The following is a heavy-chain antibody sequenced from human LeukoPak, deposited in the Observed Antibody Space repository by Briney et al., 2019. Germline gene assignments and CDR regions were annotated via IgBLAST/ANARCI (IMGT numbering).Heavy chain of an antibody. CDR3: ARDPLLFGEAVFDY. D-gene: IGHD3-10*01. CDR2: IDHSGST. V-gene: IGHV4-59*12. Sequence: SETLSLTCTVSGGSINSYYWSWIRQPPGKGLEWIGYIDHSGSTSYNPSLKSRVTISVDTSKNQFSLKLSSVTAADTAVYYCARDPLLFGEAVFDYWGQGTLVTVSS. CDR1: GGSINSYY. J-gene: IGHJ4*02.